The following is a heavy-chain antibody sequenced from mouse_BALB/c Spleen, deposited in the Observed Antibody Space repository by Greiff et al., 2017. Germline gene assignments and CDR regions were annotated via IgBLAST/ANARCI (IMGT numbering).Heavy chain of an antibody. V-gene: IGHV1S137*01. CDR2: ISTYYGDA. CDR1: GYTFTDYA. CDR3: AIYSSYAMDY. Sequence: VQLQQSGAELVRPGVSVKISCKGSGYTFTDYAMHWVKQSHAKSLEWIGVISTYYGDASYNQKFKGKATMTVDKSSSTAYMELARLTSEDSAIYYCAIYSSYAMDYWGQGTSVTVSS. J-gene: IGHJ4*01. D-gene: IGHD2-1*01.